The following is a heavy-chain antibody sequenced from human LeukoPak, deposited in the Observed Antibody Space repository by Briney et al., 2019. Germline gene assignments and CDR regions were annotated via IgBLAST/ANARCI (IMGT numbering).Heavy chain of an antibody. CDR1: GFTVSSYG. Sequence: GGSLRLSCAASGFTVSSYGMHWVRQAPGKGLEWVAVISYDGSNKYYADSVKGRFTISRDNSKNTLYLQMNSLRADDTAVYYCARDRPYSGSYGSLGYWGQGTLVTVSS. J-gene: IGHJ4*02. D-gene: IGHD1-26*01. V-gene: IGHV3-30*03. CDR3: ARDRPYSGSYGSLGY. CDR2: ISYDGSNK.